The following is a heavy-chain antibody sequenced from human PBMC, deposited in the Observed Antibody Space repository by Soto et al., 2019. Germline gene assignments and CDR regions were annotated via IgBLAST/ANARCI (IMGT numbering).Heavy chain of an antibody. D-gene: IGHD1-1*01. CDR2: ISWNSGSI. CDR1: GFTFDDCA. Sequence: EVQLVESGGGLVQPGRSLRLSCAASGFTFDDCAMHWVRQAPGKGLEWVSGISWNSGSIGYADSVKGRFTISRDNAKNSLYLQMNSLRAEDTALYYCAKDPGTGIFDYWGQGTLVTVSS. V-gene: IGHV3-9*01. J-gene: IGHJ4*02. CDR3: AKDPGTGIFDY.